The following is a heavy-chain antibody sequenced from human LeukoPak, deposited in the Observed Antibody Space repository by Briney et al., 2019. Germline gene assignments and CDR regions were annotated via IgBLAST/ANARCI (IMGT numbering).Heavy chain of an antibody. V-gene: IGHV4-59*01. CDR3: ARAKEGGSFYFFDY. J-gene: IGHJ4*02. Sequence: SETLSLTCTVSGGSISSYYWSWIRQPPGKGLEWIGYIYYSGSTNYNPSLKSRVTISVDTSKNQFSLKLSSVTAADTAVYYCARAKEGGSFYFFDYWGQGTLVTVSS. CDR1: GGSISSYY. D-gene: IGHD1-26*01. CDR2: IYYSGST.